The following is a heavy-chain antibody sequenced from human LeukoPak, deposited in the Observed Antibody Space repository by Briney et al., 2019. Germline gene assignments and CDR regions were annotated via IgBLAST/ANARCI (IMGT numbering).Heavy chain of an antibody. J-gene: IGHJ6*02. CDR3: ARVGGCSSTSCYGYYYYGMDV. V-gene: IGHV3-21*04. D-gene: IGHD2-2*01. CDR2: ISSSSSYI. Sequence: GGSLRLSCAASGFXFSSYSINWVRQAPGKGLEWVSSISSSSSYIYYADSVKGRFTISRDNAKNSLYLQMNSLRGEDTALYYCARVGGCSSTSCYGYYYYGMDVWGQGTAVTVSS. CDR1: GFXFSSYS.